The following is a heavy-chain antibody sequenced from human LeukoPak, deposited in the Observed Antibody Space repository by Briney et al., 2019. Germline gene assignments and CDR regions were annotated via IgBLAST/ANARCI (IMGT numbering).Heavy chain of an antibody. D-gene: IGHD3-16*01. CDR2: IYYSGST. CDR3: ARVRTWGIFHGMDV. V-gene: IGHV4-31*03. J-gene: IGHJ6*02. Sequence: PSQTLSLTCTVSGXSISSGGYYWSWIRQHPGKGLEWIGYIYYSGSTYYNPSLKSRVTISVDTSKNQFSLKLSSVTAADTAVYYCARVRTWGIFHGMDVWGQGTTVTVSS. CDR1: GXSISSGGYY.